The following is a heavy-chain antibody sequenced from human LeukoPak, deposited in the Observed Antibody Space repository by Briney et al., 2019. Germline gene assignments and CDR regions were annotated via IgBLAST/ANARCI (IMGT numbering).Heavy chain of an antibody. CDR3: ARDSLEYTTSSAAY. Sequence: GSLRLSCAASGFTFSNYWMSWVRQAPGKGLEWVAIIKQDGSEKYSVDSVKGRFIISRDNAKNSLYLQMNRLRVEDTALYYCARDSLEYTTSSAAYWGQGALVTVS. J-gene: IGHJ4*02. CDR2: IKQDGSEK. CDR1: GFTFSNYW. D-gene: IGHD6-13*01. V-gene: IGHV3-7*01.